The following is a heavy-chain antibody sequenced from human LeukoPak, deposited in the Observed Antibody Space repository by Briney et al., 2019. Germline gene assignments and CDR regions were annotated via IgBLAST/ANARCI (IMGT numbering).Heavy chain of an antibody. CDR1: GGSFSGYY. D-gene: IGHD4-23*01. J-gene: IGHJ1*01. CDR2: INHSGST. CDR3: ARARRALYGGNSLFQH. Sequence: SETLSLTCAAYGGSFSGYYWSWIRQPPGKGLEWIGEINHSGSTNYNPSLKSRVTISVDTSKNQFSLKLSSVTAADTAVYYCARARRALYGGNSLFQHWGQGTLVTVSS. V-gene: IGHV4-34*01.